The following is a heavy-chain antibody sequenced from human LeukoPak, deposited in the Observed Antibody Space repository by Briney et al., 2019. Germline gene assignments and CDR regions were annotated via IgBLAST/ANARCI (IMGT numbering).Heavy chain of an antibody. D-gene: IGHD2-21*01. V-gene: IGHV3-30*18. Sequence: GRSLRLSCAASGFTFSSYGMHWVRQAPGKGLEWVAVISYDGSNKYYADSVKGRFTISRDNSKNTLYLQMNSLRAEDTAVYYCAKEIDADYYYGMDVWGQGTTVTVSS. CDR2: ISYDGSNK. CDR1: GFTFSSYG. J-gene: IGHJ6*02. CDR3: AKEIDADYYYGMDV.